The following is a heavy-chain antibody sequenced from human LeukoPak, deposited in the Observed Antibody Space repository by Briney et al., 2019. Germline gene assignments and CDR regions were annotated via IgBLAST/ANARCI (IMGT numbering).Heavy chain of an antibody. J-gene: IGHJ3*02. CDR3: ARDAVAVAGTEGGVDAFDI. Sequence: GGSLRLSCAASGFTFSSYSMNWVRQAPGKGLEWVSYISSSSSTIYYADSVKGRFTISRDNAKNSLYLQMNSLRAEDTAVYYCARDAVAVAGTEGGVDAFDIWGQGTMVTVSS. D-gene: IGHD6-19*01. CDR1: GFTFSSYS. V-gene: IGHV3-48*01. CDR2: ISSSSSTI.